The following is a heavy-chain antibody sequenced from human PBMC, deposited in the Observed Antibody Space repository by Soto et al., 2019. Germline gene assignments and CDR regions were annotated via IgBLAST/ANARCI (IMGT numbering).Heavy chain of an antibody. CDR3: AGGCLRYFDWPY. CDR2: IIPIFGTA. Sequence: SVKVTCKASGGTFSSYAISWVRQAPGQGLEWMGGIIPIFGTANYAQKFQGRVTITADESTSTAYMELSSLRSEDTAVYYCAGGCLRYFDWPYWGQGTLVTVSS. J-gene: IGHJ4*02. D-gene: IGHD3-9*01. V-gene: IGHV1-69*13. CDR1: GGTFSSYA.